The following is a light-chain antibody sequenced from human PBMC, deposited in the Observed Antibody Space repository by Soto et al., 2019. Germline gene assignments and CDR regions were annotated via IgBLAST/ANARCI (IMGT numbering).Light chain of an antibody. CDR1: SASIGAGYV. V-gene: IGLV1-40*01. Sequence: QSVLTQPPSVSGAPGQRVTISCTGSSASIGAGYVVRWYQQLPGTAPKLLIYGNSNRPSGVPDRFSGSKSGTSASLAITGLQAEDEADYYCQSYDSSLSGYVFGTGTKLTVL. J-gene: IGLJ1*01. CDR3: QSYDSSLSGYV. CDR2: GNS.